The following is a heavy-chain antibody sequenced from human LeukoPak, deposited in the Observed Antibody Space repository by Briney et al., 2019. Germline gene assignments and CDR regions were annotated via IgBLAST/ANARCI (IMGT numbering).Heavy chain of an antibody. Sequence: PSETLSLTCTVSGGSISSYYWSWIRQPPGKGLEWIGYIYYSGSTNYNPSLKSRVTILVDTSKNQFSLKLSSVTAADTAVYYCARLASIAARRGPYNWFDPWGQGTLVTVSS. CDR3: ARLASIAARRGPYNWFDP. D-gene: IGHD6-6*01. CDR1: GGSISSYY. CDR2: IYYSGST. V-gene: IGHV4-59*08. J-gene: IGHJ5*02.